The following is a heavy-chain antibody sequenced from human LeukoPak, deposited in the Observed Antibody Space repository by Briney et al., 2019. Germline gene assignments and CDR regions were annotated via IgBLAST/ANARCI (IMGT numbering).Heavy chain of an antibody. CDR1: GGSISSSSYY. CDR2: IYYSGST. D-gene: IGHD3-22*01. Sequence: PSETLSLTCTVSGGSISSSSYYWGWIRQPPGKGLEWIGSIYYSGSTCYNPSLKSRVTISVDTSKNQFSLKLSSVTAADTAVYYCARGHSSGYYYVYAFDIWGQGTMVTVSS. CDR3: ARGHSSGYYYVYAFDI. J-gene: IGHJ3*02. V-gene: IGHV4-39*07.